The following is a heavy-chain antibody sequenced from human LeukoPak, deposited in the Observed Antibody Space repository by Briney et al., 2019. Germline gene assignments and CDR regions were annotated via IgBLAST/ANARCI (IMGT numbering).Heavy chain of an antibody. D-gene: IGHD2-15*01. CDR1: GFTFSSNS. CDR2: IYSGGNT. V-gene: IGHV3-53*01. J-gene: IGHJ4*02. CDR3: ARQAGEYSHPYDY. Sequence: PGGSLRLSCTVSGFTFSSNSMSWVRQAPGKGLEWVSFIYSGGNTHYSDSVKGRFTISRDNSKNTLYLQMNSLRADDTAVYYCARQAGEYSHPYDYWGQGTLVTVSS.